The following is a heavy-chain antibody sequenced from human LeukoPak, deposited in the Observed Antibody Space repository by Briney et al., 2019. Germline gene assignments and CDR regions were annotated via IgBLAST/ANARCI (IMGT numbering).Heavy chain of an antibody. Sequence: SETLSLTCAVYGGSFSGYYWSWIRQPPGKGLEWIGEINHSGSTNYNPSLKSRVTISVDTSKNQFSLKLSSVTAADTAVYYCASPRVGATRGSAFDIWGQGTMVTVSS. D-gene: IGHD1-26*01. CDR3: ASPRVGATRGSAFDI. CDR2: INHSGST. CDR1: GGSFSGYY. V-gene: IGHV4-34*01. J-gene: IGHJ3*02.